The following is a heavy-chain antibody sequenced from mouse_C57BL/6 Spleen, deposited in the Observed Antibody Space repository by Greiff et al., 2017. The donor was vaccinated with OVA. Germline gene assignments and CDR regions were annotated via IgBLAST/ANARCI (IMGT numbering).Heavy chain of an antibody. V-gene: IGHV1-53*01. CDR1: GYTFTSYW. J-gene: IGHJ4*01. Sequence: QVQLQQPGTELVQPGASVKLSCKASGYTFTSYWMHWVKQRPGQGLEWIGNINPSNGGTNYNEKFKSKATLTVDKSSSTAYMQLSSLTSEDSAVYYCAREQITAGEARAMDYWGQGTSVTVSS. CDR3: AREQITAGEARAMDY. CDR2: INPSNGGT. D-gene: IGHD1-1*01.